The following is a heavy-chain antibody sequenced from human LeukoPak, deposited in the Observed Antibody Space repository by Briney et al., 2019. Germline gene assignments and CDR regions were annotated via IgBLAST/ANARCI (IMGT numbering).Heavy chain of an antibody. D-gene: IGHD3-3*01. CDR3: ARRGPYYDFWSGYYTVPNNWFDP. J-gene: IGHJ5*02. Sequence: SETLSLTCAVYGGSFSGYYWSWIRQPPGKGLEWIGEINHSGSTNYNPSLKSRVTISVDTSKNQFSLKLSSVTAADTAVYYCARRGPYYDFWSGYYTVPNNWFDPWGQGTLVTVSS. CDR1: GGSFSGYY. CDR2: INHSGST. V-gene: IGHV4-34*01.